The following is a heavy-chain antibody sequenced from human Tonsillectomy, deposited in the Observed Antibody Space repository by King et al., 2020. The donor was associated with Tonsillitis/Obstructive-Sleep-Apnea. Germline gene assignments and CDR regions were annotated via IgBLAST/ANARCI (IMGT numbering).Heavy chain of an antibody. V-gene: IGHV7-4-1*02. Sequence: VQLVESGSELNKPGASVKVSCKASGYTFTNYAMNWMRQAPGQGLEWMGWINTNTGNPTYAQDFTGRFVFSLDTSVSTAYLQISSLKAEDTAVYYCARGQEEGRFDPWGQGTLVTVSS. CDR3: ARGQEEGRFDP. CDR1: GYTFTNYA. CDR2: INTNTGNP. J-gene: IGHJ5*02.